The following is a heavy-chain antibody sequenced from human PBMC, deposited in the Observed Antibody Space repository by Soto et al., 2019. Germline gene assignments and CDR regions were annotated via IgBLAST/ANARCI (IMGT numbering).Heavy chain of an antibody. V-gene: IGHV3-15*07. D-gene: IGHD1-26*01. CDR2: IKSKTDGGTT. J-gene: IGHJ4*02. CDR3: NKDRSGFADS. CDR1: GFTFSNAW. Sequence: EVQLVESGGGLVKPGGSLRLSCAASGFTFSNAWMNWVRQAPGKGLEWVGRIKSKTDGGTTDYAAPVKGRITISRDDSKNTLYLKMNSLKTEDTAVYYSNKDRSGFADSCGKGTLVTVSS.